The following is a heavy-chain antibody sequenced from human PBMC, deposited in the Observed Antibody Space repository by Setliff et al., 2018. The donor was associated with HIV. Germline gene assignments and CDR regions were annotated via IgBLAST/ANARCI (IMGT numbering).Heavy chain of an antibody. J-gene: IGHJ4*02. CDR3: VRRDGYKFDY. CDR1: GYSFTSHW. D-gene: IGHD5-12*01. CDR2: IYPADSDT. V-gene: IGHV5-51*01. Sequence: GESLKISCKGSGYSFTSHWIGWVRQVPGKGLEWMGIIYPADSDTRYSPSFQGQVTISADKSTSTAYLQRSGLEASDTAMYYCVRRDGYKFDYWGQGTLVTVSS.